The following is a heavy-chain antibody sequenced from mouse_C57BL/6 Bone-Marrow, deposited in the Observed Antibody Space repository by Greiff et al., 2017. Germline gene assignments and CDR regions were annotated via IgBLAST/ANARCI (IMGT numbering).Heavy chain of an antibody. CDR1: GYTFTTYP. D-gene: IGHD2-4*01. V-gene: IGHV1-47*01. CDR3: AIYDYDEGYFDY. J-gene: IGHJ2*01. CDR2: FHPYNDDT. Sequence: VQLQQSGAELVKPGASVKMSCKASGYTFTTYPIEWMKQSHGKSLEWIGNFHPYNDDTKYNEKFKGKATLTVEKSSSTVYLELSRLTSDDSAVYYCAIYDYDEGYFDYWGQGTTLTVSS.